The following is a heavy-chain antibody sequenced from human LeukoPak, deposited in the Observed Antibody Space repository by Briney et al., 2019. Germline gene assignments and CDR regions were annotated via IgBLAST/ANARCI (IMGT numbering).Heavy chain of an antibody. CDR2: IISKADGYAS. J-gene: IGHJ5*02. CDR1: GFTFSGSA. V-gene: IGHV3-73*01. CDR3: PPQYCSGGSCLRP. D-gene: IGHD2-15*01. Sequence: GGSLRLSCAASGFTFSGSAMHWVRQASGEGRGWVGRIISKADGYASAYAASVKGRFTIPRDDSKNTAYLQMNSLKPEDTAVYYCPPQYCSGGSCLRPWGQGTLVTVSS.